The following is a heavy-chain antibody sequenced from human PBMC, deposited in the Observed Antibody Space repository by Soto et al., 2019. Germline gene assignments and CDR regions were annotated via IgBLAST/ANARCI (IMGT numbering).Heavy chain of an antibody. V-gene: IGHV3-33*01. D-gene: IGHD5-12*01. CDR2: IWYDGSNK. J-gene: IGHJ4*02. CDR3: ARDSQDIVATIFDY. CDR1: GFTFSSYG. Sequence: GGSLRLSCAASGFTFSSYGMHWVRQAPGKGLEWVAVIWYDGSNKYYADSVKGRFTISRDNSKNTLYLQMNSLRAEDTAVYYCARDSQDIVATIFDYWGQGPLVTVSS.